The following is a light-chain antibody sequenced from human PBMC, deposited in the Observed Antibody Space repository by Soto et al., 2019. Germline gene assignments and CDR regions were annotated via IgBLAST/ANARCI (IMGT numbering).Light chain of an antibody. CDR1: QSISSS. V-gene: IGKV1-5*03. CDR2: LAS. J-gene: IGKJ1*01. CDR3: QQDNSYSRT. Sequence: DIQMTQSPSTLSASVGDRVTITCLASQSISSSLAWYQQKPGKAPKLLIYLASSLESGVPSRFSGSGSGTEFTLTITSLQPDDFATYYCQQDNSYSRTFGQVTRVEIK.